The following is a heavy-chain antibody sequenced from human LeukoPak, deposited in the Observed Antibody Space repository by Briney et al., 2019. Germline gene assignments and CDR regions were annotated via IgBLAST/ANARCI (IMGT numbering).Heavy chain of an antibody. D-gene: IGHD3-22*01. V-gene: IGHV4-59*01. CDR2: IYYSGST. CDR3: ARAVKYYYDRSDEYFDY. J-gene: IGHJ4*02. CDR1: GGSISSYY. Sequence: SETLSLTCTVSGGSISSYYWSWIRQLPGKGLEWIGYIYYSGSTNYNPSLKSRVTISVDTSKNQFSLKLRSVTAADTAVYYCARAVKYYYDRSDEYFDYWGQGTLVTVSS.